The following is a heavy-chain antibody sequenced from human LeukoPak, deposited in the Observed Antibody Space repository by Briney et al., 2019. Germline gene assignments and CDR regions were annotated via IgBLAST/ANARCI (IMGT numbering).Heavy chain of an antibody. CDR3: ARGRRYDYVWGSYLDY. CDR1: GGSISSSSYY. CDR2: IYYSGST. V-gene: IGHV4-39*07. D-gene: IGHD3-16*01. Sequence: PSETLSLTCTVSGGSISSSSYYWGWIRQPPGKGLEWIGSIYYSGSTNYNPSLKSRVTISVDTSKNQFSLKLSSVTAADTAVYYCARGRRYDYVWGSYLDYWGQGTLVTVSS. J-gene: IGHJ4*02.